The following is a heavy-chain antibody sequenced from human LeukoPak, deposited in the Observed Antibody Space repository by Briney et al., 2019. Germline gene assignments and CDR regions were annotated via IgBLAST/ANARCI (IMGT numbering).Heavy chain of an antibody. CDR1: GFTFSSYA. D-gene: IGHD3-22*01. CDR3: ARDQSIITMIWGFDY. Sequence: GRSLRLSCAASGFTFSSYAMHWVRQAPGKGLEWVAVISYDGSNKYYADSVKGRFTISRDNSKNTLYLQMNSLRAEDTAVYYCARDQSIITMIWGFDYWGQGTLVTVSS. V-gene: IGHV3-30*04. J-gene: IGHJ4*02. CDR2: ISYDGSNK.